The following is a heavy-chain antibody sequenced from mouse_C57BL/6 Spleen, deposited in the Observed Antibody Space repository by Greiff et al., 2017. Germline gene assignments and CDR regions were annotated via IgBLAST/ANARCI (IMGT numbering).Heavy chain of an antibody. J-gene: IGHJ4*01. CDR3: TRAVQGSKDY. V-gene: IGHV1-54*01. Sequence: VQLQQSGAELVRPGTSVKVSCKASGYAFTSYLMEWVKQRPGQGLEWIGVINPGSGGTNYNEKFKGKATLTADKASSTAYMLLSSLTSEDSAVYCYTRAVQGSKDYWGQGTSVTVSS. D-gene: IGHD3-3*01. CDR2: INPGSGGT. CDR1: GYAFTSYL.